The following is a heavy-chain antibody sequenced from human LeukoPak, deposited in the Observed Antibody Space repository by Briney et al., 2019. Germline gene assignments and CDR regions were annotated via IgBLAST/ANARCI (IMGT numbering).Heavy chain of an antibody. CDR1: GGSISSGGYS. CDR2: IYHSGST. J-gene: IGHJ5*02. D-gene: IGHD4-11*01. Sequence: SETLSLTCAVSGGSISSGGYSWSWIRQPPGKGLEWIGYIYHSGSTYYNPSLKSRVTISVGRSKNQFSLKLSSVTAADTAVYYCATTVYNWFDPWGQGTLVTVSS. CDR3: ATTVYNWFDP. V-gene: IGHV4-30-2*01.